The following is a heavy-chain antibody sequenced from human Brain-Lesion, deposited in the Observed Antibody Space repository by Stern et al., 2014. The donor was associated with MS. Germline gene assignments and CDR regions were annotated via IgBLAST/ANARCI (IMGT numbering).Heavy chain of an antibody. Sequence: QMQLVESGPGLVKPSQTLSLSCTVSGGSISSGGYYWSWIRQPAGKGLEWIGRIFNSGSTSYNPSPQNRGPKSIDTSKNQFSLRLNSMTAADTAVYYCARGRVVPGFQYYATDVWGQGTTVIVSS. J-gene: IGHJ6*02. V-gene: IGHV4-61*02. CDR2: IFNSGST. CDR1: GGSISSGGYY. D-gene: IGHD2-2*01. CDR3: ARGRVVPGFQYYATDV.